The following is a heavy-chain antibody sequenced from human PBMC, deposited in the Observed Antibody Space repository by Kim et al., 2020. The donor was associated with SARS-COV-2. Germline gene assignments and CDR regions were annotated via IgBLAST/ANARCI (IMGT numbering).Heavy chain of an antibody. V-gene: IGHV3-33*05. D-gene: IGHD6-13*01. Sequence: GGSLRLSCAASGFTFSSYGMHWVRQAPGKGLEWVAVISYDGSNKYYADSVKGRFTISRDNSKNTLYLQMNSLRAEDTAVYYCARDPISSWYSFEYWGQGTLVTVSS. J-gene: IGHJ4*02. CDR1: GFTFSSYG. CDR2: ISYDGSNK. CDR3: ARDPISSWYSFEY.